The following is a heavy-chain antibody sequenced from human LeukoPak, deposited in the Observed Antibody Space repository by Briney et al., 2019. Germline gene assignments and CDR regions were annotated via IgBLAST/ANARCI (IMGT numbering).Heavy chain of an antibody. CDR1: GGTFSSYA. V-gene: IGHV1-69*05. D-gene: IGHD1-26*01. CDR2: IIPIFGTA. CDR3: AREGGDSGSYPGIGVFGI. J-gene: IGHJ3*02. Sequence: SVKVSCKASGGTFSSYAISWVRQAPGQGLEWMGGIIPIFGTANYAQKFQGRVTITTDESTSTAYMELSSLRSEDTAVYYCAREGGDSGSYPGIGVFGIWGQGTMVTVSS.